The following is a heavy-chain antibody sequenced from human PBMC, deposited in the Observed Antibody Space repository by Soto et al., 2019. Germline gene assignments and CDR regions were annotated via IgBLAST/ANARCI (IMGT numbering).Heavy chain of an antibody. V-gene: IGHV5-51*01. CDR3: ARLATGRSSSWSRYYYYGMDV. J-gene: IGHJ6*02. Sequence: GESLKISCTGSGYSFTSYWIGWVRQMPGKGLEWMGIIYPGDSDTRYSPSFQGQVTIAADKSISTAYLQWSSLKASDTAMYYCARLATGRSSSWSRYYYYGMDVWGQGTTVTVSS. D-gene: IGHD6-13*01. CDR2: IYPGDSDT. CDR1: GYSFTSYW.